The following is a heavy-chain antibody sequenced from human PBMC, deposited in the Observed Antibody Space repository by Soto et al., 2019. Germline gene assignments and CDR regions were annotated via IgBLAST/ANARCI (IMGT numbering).Heavy chain of an antibody. Sequence: QVQLVQSGAEVKKPGASVKVSCKASGYTFTSYDMHWVRQAPGQGLEWMGIINPSGGGTSYAQKCQGRVTMTRDTSTSTVYMELSSLRSEDTAVYYCAREVYGGGAFDIWGQGTMVTVSS. CDR2: INPSGGGT. J-gene: IGHJ3*02. V-gene: IGHV1-46*01. D-gene: IGHD4-17*01. CDR3: AREVYGGGAFDI. CDR1: GYTFTSYD.